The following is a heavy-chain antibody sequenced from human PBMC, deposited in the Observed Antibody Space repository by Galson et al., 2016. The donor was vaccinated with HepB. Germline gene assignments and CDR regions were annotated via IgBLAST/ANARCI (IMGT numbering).Heavy chain of an antibody. D-gene: IGHD5-18*01. V-gene: IGHV1-46*01. CDR1: GYTFIGYY. CDR3: ARDGETYNSGFGN. J-gene: IGHJ4*02. Sequence: SVKVSCKASGYTFIGYYMHWVRQAPGQGLEWMGIINPSGGSTSYAQKFQGRLTMTRDTSTSTVYMELGSLQSEDTAVYYCARDGETYNSGFGNWGQGTLVTVS. CDR2: INPSGGST.